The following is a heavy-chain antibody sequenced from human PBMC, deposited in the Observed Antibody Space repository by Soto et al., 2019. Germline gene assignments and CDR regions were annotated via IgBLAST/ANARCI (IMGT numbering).Heavy chain of an antibody. J-gene: IGHJ5*02. Sequence: GGSLRLSCASSGFTFSSYGMHLLRQAPDKGLEWVAVIAYDGSNNYYADSVQVRFTISRDNSQNTLYLQMNRLRAEDTAVYYCAKEFMRGFGPWGQGTLVTVSS. V-gene: IGHV3-30*18. CDR3: AKEFMRGFGP. CDR1: GFTFSSYG. D-gene: IGHD3-16*01. CDR2: IAYDGSNN.